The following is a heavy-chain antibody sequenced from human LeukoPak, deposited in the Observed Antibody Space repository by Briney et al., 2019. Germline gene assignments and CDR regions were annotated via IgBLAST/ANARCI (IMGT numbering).Heavy chain of an antibody. D-gene: IGHD2-2*01. CDR1: GGSISSYY. V-gene: IGHV4-4*07. Sequence: SETLSLTCTVSGGSISSYYWSWIRQPAGKGLEWIGRIYTSGTTHYNPSLKSRVTMSVDTSKNQFSLKLSSVTAADTAVYYCARGPTYQPIDSWGQGTLVTVSS. J-gene: IGHJ4*02. CDR2: IYTSGTT. CDR3: ARGPTYQPIDS.